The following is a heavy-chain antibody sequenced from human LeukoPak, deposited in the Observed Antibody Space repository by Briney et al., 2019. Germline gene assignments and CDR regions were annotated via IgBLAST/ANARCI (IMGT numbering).Heavy chain of an antibody. J-gene: IGHJ4*02. CDR1: GGSISSYY. V-gene: IGHV4-59*01. D-gene: IGHD3-3*01. CDR3: ARGYYDFWSGYYQRAPFDY. CDR2: IYYSGST. Sequence: SETLSLTCTVSGGSISSYYWSWIRQPPGKGLEWIGYIYYSGSTNYNPSLKRRVPISVDTSKNQFSLKLSSVTAADTAVYYCARGYYDFWSGYYQRAPFDYWGQGTLVTVSS.